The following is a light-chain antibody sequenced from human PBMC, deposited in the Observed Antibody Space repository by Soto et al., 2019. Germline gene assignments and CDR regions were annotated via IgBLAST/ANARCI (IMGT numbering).Light chain of an antibody. CDR3: QQYKNWPPYT. Sequence: EIVMTQSPATLSVSPGERATISCRASQSVSSNLAWYQQKPGQAPRLLIYGASTRASGIPARFSGSGSGTEFTLTISSLQSEDFAVYYCQQYKNWPPYTFGPGTKLEIK. J-gene: IGKJ2*01. CDR1: QSVSSN. CDR2: GAS. V-gene: IGKV3-15*01.